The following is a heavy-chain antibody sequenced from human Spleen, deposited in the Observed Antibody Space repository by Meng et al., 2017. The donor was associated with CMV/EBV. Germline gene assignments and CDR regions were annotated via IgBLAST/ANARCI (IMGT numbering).Heavy chain of an antibody. J-gene: IGHJ4*02. CDR3: ARVNPQWLVTYFDY. CDR1: GYTFTGHY. V-gene: IGHV1-2*02. D-gene: IGHD6-19*01. Sequence: GLLGWSGAEVKTPWASVKVSCKASGYTFTGHYMHWVRQAPGQGLEWMGWINPNSGGTNYAQKFQGKVTMTRDTSISTAYMELSRLRSDDTAVYYCARVNPQWLVTYFDYWGQGTLVTVSS. CDR2: INPNSGGT.